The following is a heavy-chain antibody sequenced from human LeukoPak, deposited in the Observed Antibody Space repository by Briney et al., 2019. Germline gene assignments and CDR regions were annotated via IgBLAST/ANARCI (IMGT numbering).Heavy chain of an antibody. V-gene: IGHV1-69*04. CDR1: GGTFSSYA. CDR2: IIPILGIA. D-gene: IGHD6-19*01. J-gene: IGHJ6*02. CDR3: AREREIAVAGTSYYYYGMDV. Sequence: GASVKVSCKASGGTFSSYAISWVRQAPGQGLEWMGRIIPILGIANYAQKFQGRVTITADKSTSTAYMELSSLRSEDTAVYYCAREREIAVAGTSYYYYGMDVWGQGTTVTVSS.